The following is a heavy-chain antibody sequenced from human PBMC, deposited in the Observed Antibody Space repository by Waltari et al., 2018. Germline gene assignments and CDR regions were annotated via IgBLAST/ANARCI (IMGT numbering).Heavy chain of an antibody. Sequence: QVQLVQSGAEVKKPGSSVKVSCKASGGTFSSYAISWVRQAPGQGLEWMGGIIPICGKANYAPKCQGRVSITTEETTSTAYMELSSLRSEDTAVYYCARGGDGCSSTSCFVGYFQHWGQGTLVTVSS. CDR1: GGTFSSYA. D-gene: IGHD2-2*01. V-gene: IGHV1-69*05. CDR2: IIPICGKA. CDR3: ARGGDGCSSTSCFVGYFQH. J-gene: IGHJ1*01.